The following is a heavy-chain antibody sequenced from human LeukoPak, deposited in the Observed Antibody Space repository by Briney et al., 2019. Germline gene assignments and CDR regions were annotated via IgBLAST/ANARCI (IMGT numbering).Heavy chain of an antibody. CDR2: IVVGSGYT. CDR1: RFTFSSPT. J-gene: IGHJ4*02. Sequence: SVKVSCKASRFTFSSPTVQWVRQAHGQRLEWIGWIVVGSGYTNYAQKFQERVTFTGDMSTGTVYMELSSLRSEDTAVYYCAVARGLTDPLDFWGQGTLVTVSS. D-gene: IGHD3-10*01. CDR3: AVARGLTDPLDF. V-gene: IGHV1-58*01.